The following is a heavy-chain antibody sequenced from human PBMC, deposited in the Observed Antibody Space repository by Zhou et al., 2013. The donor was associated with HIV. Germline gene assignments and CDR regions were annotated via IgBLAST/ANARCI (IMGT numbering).Heavy chain of an antibody. V-gene: IGHV1-58*01. CDR3: GAGPVYYYMDV. J-gene: IGHJ6*03. CDR2: IGVGTGDT. Sequence: QMQLVQSGPEVKKPGTSMKVSCKASGFSFPRSAVQWVRQARGQRLEWIGWIGVGTGDTNYAQKFQERVTITRDMSTSTAYMEVISLRSEDTAVYYCGAGPVYYYMDVWGKGTTVTVSS. CDR1: GFSFPRSA.